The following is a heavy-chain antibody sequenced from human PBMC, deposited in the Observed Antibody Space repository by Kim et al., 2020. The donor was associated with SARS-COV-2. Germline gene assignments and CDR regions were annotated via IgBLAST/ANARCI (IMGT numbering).Heavy chain of an antibody. V-gene: IGHV3-43*02. J-gene: IGHJ6*02. Sequence: GGSLRLSCAASGFTFDDYAMHWVRQAPGKGLEWVSLISGDGGSTYYADSVKGRFTISRDNSKNSLYLQMNSLRTEDTALYYCAKDIGAAADQILPNYYYYGMDVWGQGTTVTVSS. D-gene: IGHD6-13*01. CDR3: AKDIGAAADQILPNYYYYGMDV. CDR2: ISGDGGST. CDR1: GFTFDDYA.